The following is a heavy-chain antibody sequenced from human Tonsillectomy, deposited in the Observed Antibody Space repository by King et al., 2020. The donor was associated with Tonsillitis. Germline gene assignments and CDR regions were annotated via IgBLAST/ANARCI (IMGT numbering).Heavy chain of an antibody. CDR2: IQYDGNNK. V-gene: IGHV3-30*02. CDR3: AKDKSSSAYYGADYYYGMDV. CDR1: GFTFSNYG. D-gene: IGHD3-22*01. Sequence: VQLVESGGGVVQPGGSLRLSCAASGFTFSNYGIHWVRQAPGKGLEWVAFIQYDGNNKYYIDSVKGRFTISRDNSKNTVYLKMSSLRTEDTALFYCAKDKSSSAYYGADYYYGMDVGGQGTTVTASS. J-gene: IGHJ6*02.